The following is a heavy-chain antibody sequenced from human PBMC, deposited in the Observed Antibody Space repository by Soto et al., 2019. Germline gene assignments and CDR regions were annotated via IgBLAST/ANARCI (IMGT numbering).Heavy chain of an antibody. J-gene: IGHJ4*02. CDR1: GYTFTSYG. CDR2: ISAYNGNT. Sequence: ASVKVSCKASGYTFTSYGISWVRQAPGQGLEWMGWISAYNGNTNYAQKLQGRVTMTPDTSTSTAYMELRSLRSDDTAVYYCARDSPERSSSGWYSPNDYWGQGTLVTVSS. D-gene: IGHD6-19*01. CDR3: ARDSPERSSSGWYSPNDY. V-gene: IGHV1-18*01.